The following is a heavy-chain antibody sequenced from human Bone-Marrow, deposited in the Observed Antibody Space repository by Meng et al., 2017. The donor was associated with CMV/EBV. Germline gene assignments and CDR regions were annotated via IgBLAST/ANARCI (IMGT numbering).Heavy chain of an antibody. CDR1: GYIFTSYD. J-gene: IGHJ5*02. CDR3: ARSRVGAWTWFDP. CDR2: VSVYKGDT. Sequence: ASVKVSCKASGYIFTSYDINWVRQAPGQGLEWVGWVSVYKGDTKYAEKVKGRVTLTADTSASTAYLELRSLRFDDTAVYYCARSRVGAWTWFDPWGQGTLVTVSS. D-gene: IGHD1-26*01. V-gene: IGHV1-18*01.